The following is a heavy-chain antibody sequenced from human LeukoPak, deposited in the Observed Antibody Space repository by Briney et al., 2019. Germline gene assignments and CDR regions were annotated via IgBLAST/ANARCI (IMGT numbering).Heavy chain of an antibody. D-gene: IGHD3-3*01. CDR3: ARGSVIRYYDFWSGYYP. J-gene: IGHJ5*02. CDR2: ISAYNGNT. Sequence: GASVKVSCKASGYTFTSYGISWVRQAPGQGLEWMGWISAYNGNTNYAQKLQGRVTMTTDTSTSTAYMELRSLRSDDTAVYYCARGSVIRYYDFWSGYYPWGQGTLVTVSS. V-gene: IGHV1-18*01. CDR1: GYTFTSYG.